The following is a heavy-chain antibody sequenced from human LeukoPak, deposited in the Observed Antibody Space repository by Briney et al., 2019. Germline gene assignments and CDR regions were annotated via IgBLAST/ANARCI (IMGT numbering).Heavy chain of an antibody. CDR2: TSYDGSNK. Sequence: GGSLRLSCAASGFTFSIYTMVWVRQAPGKGLEWVAVTSYDGSNKYCADSVKGRFTISRDNSNNTLYLQMNSLRAEDTAVYYCARDWGVDSWGQGTLVTVSS. V-gene: IGHV3-30-3*01. CDR3: ARDWGVDS. CDR1: GFTFSIYT. D-gene: IGHD3-10*01. J-gene: IGHJ4*02.